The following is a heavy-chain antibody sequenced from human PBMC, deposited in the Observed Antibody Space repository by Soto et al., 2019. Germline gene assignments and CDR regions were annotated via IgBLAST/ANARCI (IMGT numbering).Heavy chain of an antibody. CDR1: GFSLSTSGVG. CDR3: AHVFTSLAPFDS. J-gene: IGHJ4*02. V-gene: IGHV2-5*02. CDR2: IYWDEDK. Sequence: QITLKESGPTLVKPTQTLTLTCTFSGFSLSTSGVGVGWIHQPPGKALEWLGFIYWDEDKRYSPSLKSRLTITKDTSKSQVVLTLTNMDPVDTPTYYCAHVFTSLAPFDSWGQGTLVTVSA. D-gene: IGHD3-10*02.